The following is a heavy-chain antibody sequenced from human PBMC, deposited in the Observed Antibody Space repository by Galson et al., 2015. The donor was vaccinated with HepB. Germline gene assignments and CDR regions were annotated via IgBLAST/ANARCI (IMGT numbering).Heavy chain of an antibody. J-gene: IGHJ1*01. CDR1: GFTFSSYS. V-gene: IGHV3-48*02. CDR2: ISGSSGTI. Sequence: SLRLSCAASGFTFSSYSMNWVRQAPGKGLEWISYISGSSGTIYYADSVKGRFTISRNNAKNSLYLQMNSLGDDDTAVYYCAGLEQQLVRYHQNYFQHWGQGTLVTVSS. D-gene: IGHD6-13*01. CDR3: AGLEQQLVRYHQNYFQH.